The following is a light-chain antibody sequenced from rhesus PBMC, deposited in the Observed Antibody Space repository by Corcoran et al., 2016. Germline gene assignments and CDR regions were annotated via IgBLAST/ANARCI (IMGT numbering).Light chain of an antibody. CDR3: QQHDNSPWT. J-gene: IGKJ1*01. V-gene: IGKV1-69*01. Sequence: DIQMTQSPSSLSASVGDRVTITCRASQGISNWLAWYQQKPGKPPKPLIYRAFNLETGGPKRFSGSGSETDFHLTISSLQPEDIATYYCQQHDNSPWTFGQGTKVEIK. CDR1: QGISNW. CDR2: RAF.